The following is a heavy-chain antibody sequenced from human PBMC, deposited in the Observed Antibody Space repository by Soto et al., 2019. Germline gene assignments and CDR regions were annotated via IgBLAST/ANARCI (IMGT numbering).Heavy chain of an antibody. D-gene: IGHD2-2*01. J-gene: IGHJ6*02. Sequence: SETLSLTCTVSGGSFSGSYWRWIRQPAGKRLERIGRIYTSGTTNYNPSLQSRVSLSVDTSKNQFSLILSSVTAADTAVYYCARERVEYCSSTSCSHFYYHGMDVWGQGTTVTVSS. CDR3: ARERVEYCSSTSCSHFYYHGMDV. CDR1: GGSFSGSY. CDR2: IYTSGTT. V-gene: IGHV4-4*07.